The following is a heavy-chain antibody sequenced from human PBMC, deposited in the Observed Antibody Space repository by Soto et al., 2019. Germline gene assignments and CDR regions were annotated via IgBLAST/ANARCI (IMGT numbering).Heavy chain of an antibody. D-gene: IGHD4-17*01. CDR1: GSSISPFY. V-gene: IGHV4-59*01. Sequence: SGTLSLTCTVSGSSISPFYLSWIRQPPGKGLECIGYIYYTGSTNYNPSLKSRVTLSLGTSRNQLSLKLSSVTAADTAVYYCTRVGGYYGDYPNFDYWGPGTLVTVYS. J-gene: IGHJ4*02. CDR2: IYYTGST. CDR3: TRVGGYYGDYPNFDY.